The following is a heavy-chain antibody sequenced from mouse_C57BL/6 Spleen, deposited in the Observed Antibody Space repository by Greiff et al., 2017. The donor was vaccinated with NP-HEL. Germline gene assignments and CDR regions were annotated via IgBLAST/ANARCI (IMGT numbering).Heavy chain of an antibody. Sequence: VQLQQSGPELVKPGASVKISCKASGYAFSSSWMNWVKQRPGKGLEWIGRIYPGDGDTNYNGKFKGKATLTADKSSSTAYMQLSSLTSEDSAVYFCAREVDYGNLYAMDYWGQGTSVTVSS. CDR2: IYPGDGDT. CDR1: GYAFSSSW. CDR3: AREVDYGNLYAMDY. J-gene: IGHJ4*01. V-gene: IGHV1-82*01. D-gene: IGHD2-1*01.